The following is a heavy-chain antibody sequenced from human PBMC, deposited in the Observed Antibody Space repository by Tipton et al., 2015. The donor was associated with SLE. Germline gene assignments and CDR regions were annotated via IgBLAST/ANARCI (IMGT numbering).Heavy chain of an antibody. CDR2: ISYSGST. J-gene: IGHJ5*02. V-gene: IGHV4-59*05. Sequence: TLSLTCTVSGGSISSHYWSWIRQPPGKGLEWIGSISYSGSTYYNPSLKSRVTISVDTSKNQFSLKLSSVTAADTAVYYCARRGSSSPLDNWFDPWGQGTLVTVSS. D-gene: IGHD6-6*01. CDR3: ARRGSSSPLDNWFDP. CDR1: GGSISSHY.